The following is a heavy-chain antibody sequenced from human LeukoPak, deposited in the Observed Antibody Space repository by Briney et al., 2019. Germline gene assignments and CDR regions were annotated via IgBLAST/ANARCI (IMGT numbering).Heavy chain of an antibody. CDR3: ARGTSHRYGDYINWFDP. CDR1: GYTFTSYD. Sequence: GASVKVSCKASGYTFTSYDINWVRRATGQGLEWMGWMNPNSGNTGYAQKFQGRVTITRNTSISTAYMELSSLRSEDTAVYYCARGTSHRYGDYINWFDPWGQGTLVTVSS. D-gene: IGHD4-17*01. V-gene: IGHV1-8*03. CDR2: MNPNSGNT. J-gene: IGHJ5*02.